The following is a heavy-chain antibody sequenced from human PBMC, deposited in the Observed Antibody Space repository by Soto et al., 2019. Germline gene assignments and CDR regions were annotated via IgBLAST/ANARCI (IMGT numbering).Heavy chain of an antibody. CDR3: AKDKTAAAPFS. D-gene: IGHD6-13*01. V-gene: IGHV3-23*01. CDR1: GFPFSSYA. CDR2: ISGSGGST. J-gene: IGHJ4*02. Sequence: EVQLLESGGGLVQPGGSLRLSCAASGFPFSSYAMSWVRQSPGKWLEWVSAISGSGGSTYYADSVKGRFTISRDNSKNMLYLQMNSLRAEDTAVYYCAKDKTAAAPFSWGQGTLVTVSS.